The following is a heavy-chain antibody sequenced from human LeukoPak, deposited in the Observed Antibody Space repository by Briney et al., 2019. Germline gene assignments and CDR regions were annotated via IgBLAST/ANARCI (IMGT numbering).Heavy chain of an antibody. V-gene: IGHV3-33*01. Sequence: GGSLRLSCAASGFTFSSYAMHWARQAPGKGLEWVVFILNDGRNKYCADSVKGRFTISRDNSKNTLYLQMNSLRAEDTAVYYCARAEVPAAVKSGAFDIWGQGTMVTVSS. CDR1: GFTFSSYA. CDR3: ARAEVPAAVKSGAFDI. D-gene: IGHD2-2*01. CDR2: ILNDGRNK. J-gene: IGHJ3*02.